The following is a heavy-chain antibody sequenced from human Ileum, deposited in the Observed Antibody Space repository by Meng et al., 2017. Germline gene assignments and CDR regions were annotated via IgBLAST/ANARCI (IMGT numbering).Heavy chain of an antibody. J-gene: IGHJ4*02. CDR2: MSFDGSKI. Sequence: QVQLVESGGGVVQPGGSLRFSWAASGFTFSSYGMHWVRQAPGKGLEWVALMSFDGSKIFYGDSVKGRFTISRDNSKNTLYLQMNSLRAEDTAVYYCAFGVCGSNCYYLESWGQGTLVTVSS. CDR1: GFTFSSYG. D-gene: IGHD3-22*01. CDR3: AFGVCGSNCYYLES. V-gene: IGHV3-30*03.